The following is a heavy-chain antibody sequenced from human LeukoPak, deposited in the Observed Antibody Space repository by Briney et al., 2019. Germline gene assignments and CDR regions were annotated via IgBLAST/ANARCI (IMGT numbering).Heavy chain of an antibody. D-gene: IGHD1-26*01. J-gene: IGHJ4*02. CDR2: ISSSDTI. V-gene: IGHV3-48*01. CDR1: GFTFSSYG. CDR3: ATRRELDY. Sequence: GGSLRLSCAASGFTFSSYGMNWVRQAPGKGLEWVSYISSSDTIYYADSVKGRFTISRNNAKNSLYLQMNSLRAEDTAVYYCATRRELDYWGQGTLVTVSS.